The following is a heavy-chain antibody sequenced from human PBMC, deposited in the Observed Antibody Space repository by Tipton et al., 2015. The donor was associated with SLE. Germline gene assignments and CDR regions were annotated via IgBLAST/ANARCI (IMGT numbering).Heavy chain of an antibody. V-gene: IGHV4-31*11. CDR3: ARVPRTFYYDYSGHFDY. Sequence: TLSLTCAVSGASISSAGYYWSWIRQHPGKGLEWIGYIYLSGITYYNPSLKSRVTISADTSKNQFSLKLSSVTAADTAVYYCARVPRTFYYDYSGHFDYWGPGTLVTVSS. CDR1: GASISSAGYY. J-gene: IGHJ4*02. CDR2: IYLSGIT. D-gene: IGHD3-22*01.